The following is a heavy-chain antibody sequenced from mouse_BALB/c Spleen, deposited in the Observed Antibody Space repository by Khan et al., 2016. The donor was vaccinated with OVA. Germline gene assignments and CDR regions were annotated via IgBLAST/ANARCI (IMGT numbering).Heavy chain of an antibody. CDR1: GFSITSYG. CDR2: IWGDGST. J-gene: IGHJ4*01. V-gene: IGHV2-3*01. D-gene: IGHD2-1*01. CDR3: VKHNYGTLYAMDY. Sequence: QVQLKESGPGLVAPSQSLSITCTVAGFSITSYGVNWVRQPPGKGLEWLGVIWGDGSTNYHSALISRLSISKDNSKSQVFLKLNSLQTDDTVTYXSVKHNYGTLYAMDYWGQGTSVTVSS.